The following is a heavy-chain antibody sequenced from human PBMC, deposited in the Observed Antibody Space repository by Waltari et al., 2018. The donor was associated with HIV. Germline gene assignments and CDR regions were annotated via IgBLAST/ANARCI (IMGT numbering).Heavy chain of an antibody. D-gene: IGHD3-22*01. CDR3: ARDWYYYDSSGSFDI. J-gene: IGHJ3*02. Sequence: QVQLVQSGAEVKKPGASVKVSCKASGYTFTGYYMHWVRQAPGQGLEWMGWINPNRGGTNHAPKFQGRGTMTRDTSISTAYMELSRLRSDDTAVYYCARDWYYYDSSGSFDIWGQGTMVTVSS. V-gene: IGHV1-2*02. CDR2: INPNRGGT. CDR1: GYTFTGYY.